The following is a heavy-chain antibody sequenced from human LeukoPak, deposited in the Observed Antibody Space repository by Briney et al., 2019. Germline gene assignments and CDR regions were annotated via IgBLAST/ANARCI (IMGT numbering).Heavy chain of an antibody. Sequence: SETLSLTCAVYGGSFSGYYWSWIRQPPGKGLEWIGEINHSGSTNYNPSLKSRVTISVDTSKNQFSLKLSSVTAADTAVYYCARGARGNWNDPPGDYWGQGTLVTVSS. V-gene: IGHV4-34*01. CDR2: INHSGST. D-gene: IGHD1-1*01. CDR1: GGSFSGYY. J-gene: IGHJ4*02. CDR3: ARGARGNWNDPPGDY.